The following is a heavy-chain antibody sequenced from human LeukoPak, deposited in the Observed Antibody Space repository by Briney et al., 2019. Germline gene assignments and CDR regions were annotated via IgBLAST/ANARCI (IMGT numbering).Heavy chain of an antibody. J-gene: IGHJ4*02. CDR3: ARGTMFPYYFDY. Sequence: GGSLRLSCAASGFTFSTYGMSWVRQAPGKGLEWVSAVSSTGGTTYYADSVKGRFTISRDNAKNSLYLQMNSLRAEDTAVYYCARGTMFPYYFDYWGQGTLVTVSS. V-gene: IGHV3-21*01. CDR1: GFTFSTYG. CDR2: VSSTGGTT. D-gene: IGHD3-10*02.